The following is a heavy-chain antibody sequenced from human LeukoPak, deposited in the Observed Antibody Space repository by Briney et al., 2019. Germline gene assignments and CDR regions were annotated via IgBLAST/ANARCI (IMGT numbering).Heavy chain of an antibody. V-gene: IGHV3-15*01. Sequence: GGSLRLSCAASGFIFSNAWMNWVGQAPGKGLEWVGRIKSKTDGGTTDYAAPVKGRFSISRDDSKHTLYLQVNSLKTEDTAVYYCTTGNWGSFSYWGQGTLVTVSS. CDR3: TTGNWGSFSY. CDR1: GFIFSNAW. D-gene: IGHD7-27*01. CDR2: IKSKTDGGTT. J-gene: IGHJ4*02.